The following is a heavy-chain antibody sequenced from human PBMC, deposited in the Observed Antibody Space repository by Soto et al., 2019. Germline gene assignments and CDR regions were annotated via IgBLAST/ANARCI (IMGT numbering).Heavy chain of an antibody. CDR3: ARRLTTTVSALGY. CDR1: GFTFSSYS. J-gene: IGHJ4*02. Sequence: QVQLVESGGGVVQPGGSLTLSCKASGFTFSSYSIHWVRQAPGKGLEWVSVISSDGVNKHSAESVRGRFVISRDNSKNTVHLEMNRLRLEDTAVYFCARRLTTTVSALGYWGQGSLVNVPS. D-gene: IGHD4-17*01. CDR2: ISSDGVNK. V-gene: IGHV3-30*09.